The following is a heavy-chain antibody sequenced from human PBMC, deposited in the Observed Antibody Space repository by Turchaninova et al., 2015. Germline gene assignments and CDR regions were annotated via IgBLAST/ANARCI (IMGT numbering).Heavy chain of an antibody. CDR1: GYTFTSYA. Sequence: QVQLVQSGSELKKPGASVKVSCKASGYTFTSYAMNWVRQAPGQGLEWMGWFHTNTGNPTYAQGFTGRFVFSLDPSVSTAYLQISSLKADDTAVYYCAPYIYSNSAEYFQHWGQGTLVTVSS. D-gene: IGHD4-11*01. V-gene: IGHV7-4-1*02. CDR3: APYIYSNSAEYFQH. CDR2: FHTNTGNP. J-gene: IGHJ1*01.